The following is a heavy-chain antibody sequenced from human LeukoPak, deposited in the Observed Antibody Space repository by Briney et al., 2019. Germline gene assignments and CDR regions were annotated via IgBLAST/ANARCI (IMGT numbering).Heavy chain of an antibody. CDR3: ARDPRGSRGRMATNTFDY. J-gene: IGHJ4*02. CDR1: GYTFTSYA. Sequence: GASVKVSCKASGYTFTSYAMNWVRQAPGQGLEWMGWINTNTGNPTYAQGFTGRFVFSLDTSVSTAYLQISSLKAEDTAVYYCARDPRGSRGRMATNTFDYWGQGTLVTVSS. V-gene: IGHV7-4-1*02. D-gene: IGHD5-24*01. CDR2: INTNTGNP.